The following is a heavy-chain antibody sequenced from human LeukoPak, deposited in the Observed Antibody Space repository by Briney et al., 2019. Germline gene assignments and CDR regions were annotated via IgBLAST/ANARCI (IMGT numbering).Heavy chain of an antibody. D-gene: IGHD5-18*01. Sequence: GVSLRLSCAASGFTFSSYGMHWVRQAPGKGLEWVAVIWYDGSKKYEADSVKGRFTISRDNSKNTLYLQMNSLRAEDTALYYCARERAAYNYCYPFDYWGQGTLVTVSS. CDR2: IWYDGSKK. V-gene: IGHV3-33*01. CDR1: GFTFSSYG. CDR3: ARERAAYNYCYPFDY. J-gene: IGHJ4*02.